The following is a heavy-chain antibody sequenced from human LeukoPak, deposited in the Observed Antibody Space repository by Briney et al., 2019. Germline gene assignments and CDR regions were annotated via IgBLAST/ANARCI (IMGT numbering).Heavy chain of an antibody. J-gene: IGHJ4*02. CDR3: AKGYGSGSYYAFDY. CDR2: MSGSAGNT. D-gene: IGHD3-10*01. CDR1: GFTISSYA. V-gene: IGHV3-23*01. Sequence: PGGSLRLSCAVSGFTISSYAMSWVRQAPGKGLEWVSAMSGSAGNTYYADSVRGRITISRDNSKNTLYLQMNNLRAEDTAVYYCAKGYGSGSYYAFDYWGQGTLVTVSS.